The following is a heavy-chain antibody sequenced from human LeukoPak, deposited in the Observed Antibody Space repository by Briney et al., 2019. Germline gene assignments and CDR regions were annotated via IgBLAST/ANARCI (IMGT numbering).Heavy chain of an antibody. J-gene: IGHJ4*02. CDR3: AREGHYDILTGYNNHATDY. V-gene: IGHV1-18*01. CDR1: GYTFTNYG. CDR2: ISAYNDNT. D-gene: IGHD3-9*01. Sequence: GATVKVSCKASGYTFTNYGISWVRQAPGQGLEWMGWISAYNDNTNYPQKLQGRVTMTTDTSTNTAYMELRSLRSDDTAVYYCAREGHYDILTGYNNHATDYWGQGTLDTVSS.